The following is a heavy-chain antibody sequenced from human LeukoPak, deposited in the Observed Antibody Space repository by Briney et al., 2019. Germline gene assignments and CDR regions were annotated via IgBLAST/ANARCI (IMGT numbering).Heavy chain of an antibody. CDR1: GYTFTDYY. V-gene: IGHV1-2*02. D-gene: IGHD5-12*01. CDR3: AREPGDGGYDNFDY. J-gene: IGHJ4*02. CDR2: INPSSGGT. Sequence: ASVKVSCKASGYTFTDYYVHWVRQAPGQGLEWMGWINPSSGGTHIAQKFQGRVTMTRDTSVSTAYMELSRLGSDDTAVYYCAREPGDGGYDNFDYWGQGSLVTVSS.